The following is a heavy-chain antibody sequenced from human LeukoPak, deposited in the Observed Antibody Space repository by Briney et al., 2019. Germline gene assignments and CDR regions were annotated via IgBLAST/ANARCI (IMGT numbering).Heavy chain of an antibody. J-gene: IGHJ3*02. D-gene: IGHD1-26*01. CDR2: IYTSGST. Sequence: PSQTLSLTCTVSGGSISSGSYYWSWIRQPAGKGLEWIGRIYTSGSTNYNPSLKSRVTISVDTSKNQFSLKLSSVTAADTGVYYCARGRETQDAFDIWGQGTMATVSS. CDR3: ARGRETQDAFDI. CDR1: GGSISSGSYY. V-gene: IGHV4-61*02.